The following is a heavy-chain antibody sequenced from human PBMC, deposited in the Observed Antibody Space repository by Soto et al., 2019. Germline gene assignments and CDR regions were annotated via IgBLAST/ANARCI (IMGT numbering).Heavy chain of an antibody. Sequence: GGSLRLSCAASGFTFSSYGMHWVRQAPGKGLEWVAVIWYDGSNKYYADSVKGRFTISRDNSKNTLYLQMNSLRAEDTAVYYCARDHMIEGDRTFDYWGQGTLVTVSS. D-gene: IGHD3-22*01. V-gene: IGHV3-33*01. J-gene: IGHJ4*02. CDR3: ARDHMIEGDRTFDY. CDR2: IWYDGSNK. CDR1: GFTFSSYG.